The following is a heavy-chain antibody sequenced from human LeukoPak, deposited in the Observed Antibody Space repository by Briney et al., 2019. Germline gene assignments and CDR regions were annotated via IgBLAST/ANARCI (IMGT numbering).Heavy chain of an antibody. Sequence: GGSLRLSCAASGFTFSSYAMSWVRQAPGKGLEWVSAISGSGGSTYYADSVKGRFTISRDNSKNTLYLQMNSLRAEDTAVYYCSGSSRYGYYYYGMDVWGQGTTVTVSS. CDR2: ISGSGGST. CDR1: GFTFSSYA. D-gene: IGHD6-13*01. J-gene: IGHJ6*02. V-gene: IGHV3-23*01. CDR3: SGSSRYGYYYYGMDV.